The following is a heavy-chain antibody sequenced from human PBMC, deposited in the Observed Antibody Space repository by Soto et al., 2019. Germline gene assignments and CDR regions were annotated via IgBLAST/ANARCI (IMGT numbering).Heavy chain of an antibody. CDR2: IIPIFGTA. J-gene: IGHJ4*02. D-gene: IGHD1-7*01. Sequence: ASVKVSCKASGGTFSSYAISWVRQAPGQGLEWMGGIIPIFGTANYAQKFQGRVTITADESTSTAYMELSSLRSEDTAVYYCARGGLNYGNLDYWGQGTLVIVSA. CDR1: GGTFSSYA. CDR3: ARGGLNYGNLDY. V-gene: IGHV1-69*13.